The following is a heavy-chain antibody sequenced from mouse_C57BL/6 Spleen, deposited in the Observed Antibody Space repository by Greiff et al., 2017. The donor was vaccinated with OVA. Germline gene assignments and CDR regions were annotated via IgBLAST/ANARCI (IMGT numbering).Heavy chain of an antibody. Sequence: QVQLQQPGAELVKPGASVKLSCKASGYTFTSYWMQWVKQRPGQGLEWIGEIDPSDSYTNYNQKFKGKATLTVDTSSSTAYMQLSSLTSDDSAVYYCARAGLAGFAYWGQGTLVTVSA. V-gene: IGHV1-50*01. J-gene: IGHJ3*01. CDR2: IDPSDSYT. CDR1: GYTFTSYW. D-gene: IGHD3-3*01. CDR3: ARAGLAGFAY.